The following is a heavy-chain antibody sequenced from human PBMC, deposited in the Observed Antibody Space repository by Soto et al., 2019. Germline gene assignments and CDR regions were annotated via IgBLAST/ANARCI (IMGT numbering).Heavy chain of an antibody. V-gene: IGHV1-18*01. CDR1: GYNFTSYG. Sequence: QVQLVQSGAEVKKPGASVKVSCKASGYNFTSYGISWVRQAPGQGLEWMGWISAYNGNTNYAQKLQGRVTMTPDTSTNTAYMELRNLRSDDTAVYYCARVIAAAADFDYWGQGTLVTVSS. J-gene: IGHJ4*02. D-gene: IGHD6-13*01. CDR3: ARVIAAAADFDY. CDR2: ISAYNGNT.